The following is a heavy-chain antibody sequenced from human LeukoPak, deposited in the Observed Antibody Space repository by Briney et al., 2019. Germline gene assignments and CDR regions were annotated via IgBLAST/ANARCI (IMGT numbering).Heavy chain of an antibody. V-gene: IGHV4-34*01. J-gene: IGHJ5*02. D-gene: IGHD4-23*01. Sequence: SETLSLTCAVYGGPFRGFFWSWIRQAPGKGLEWIGEVSHSGSSNYNPSLRSRISISLDTSKSQFSLKLTSVTAADSAVYYCARGIFYGGRNQYIWFDLWGQGTLVTASS. CDR1: GGPFRGFF. CDR3: ARGIFYGGRNQYIWFDL. CDR2: VSHSGSS.